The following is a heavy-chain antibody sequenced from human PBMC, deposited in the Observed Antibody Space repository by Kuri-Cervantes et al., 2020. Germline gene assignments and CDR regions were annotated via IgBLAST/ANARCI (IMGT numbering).Heavy chain of an antibody. V-gene: IGHV3-30*02. J-gene: IGHJ4*02. CDR1: GLSFSSYG. CDR2: IQYDGSNK. CDR3: AKALANYLDY. Sequence: GGSLRLSCAASGLSFSSYGMHWLRQAPGKGLEWVAFIQYDGSNKYYADSVKGRFAISKDNSKDTLYLQMNSLRLEDTAVYYCAKALANYLDYWGQGTLVTVSS.